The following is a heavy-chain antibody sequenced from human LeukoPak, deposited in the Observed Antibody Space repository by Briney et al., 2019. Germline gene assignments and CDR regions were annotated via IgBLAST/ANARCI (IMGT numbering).Heavy chain of an antibody. D-gene: IGHD3-22*01. V-gene: IGHV4-61*02. CDR3: ARDQRGYDYSFDY. J-gene: IGHJ4*02. Sequence: PSQTLSLTCTVSGGSISSGSYYWSWIRQPAGKGLEWIGRIYTSGSTNYNPPLKSRVTISVDTSKNQFSLKLSSVTAADTAVYYCARDQRGYDYSFDYWGQGTLVTVSS. CDR1: GGSISSGSYY. CDR2: IYTSGST.